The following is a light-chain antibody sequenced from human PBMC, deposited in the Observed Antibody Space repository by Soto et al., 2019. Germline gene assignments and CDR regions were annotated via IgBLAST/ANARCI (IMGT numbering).Light chain of an antibody. CDR3: QPYGSSPQS. V-gene: IGKV3-20*01. J-gene: IGKJ5*01. CDR1: QSVSSSY. Sequence: EIVLTQSPGTLSLSPGERATLSCRASQSVSSSYLAWYQQKPGQAPRLLIYGASSRATGIPDRFSGSESGKDFTFTISRLEPEDFAVYYCQPYGSSPQSFGQGTLLEIK. CDR2: GAS.